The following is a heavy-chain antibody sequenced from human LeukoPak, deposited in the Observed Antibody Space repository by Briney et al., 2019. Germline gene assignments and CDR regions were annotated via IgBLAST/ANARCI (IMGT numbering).Heavy chain of an antibody. V-gene: IGHV3-11*01. CDR3: ARQVPEMAFYYYYMDV. D-gene: IGHD5-24*01. CDR2: ITHNGSA. J-gene: IGHJ6*03. Sequence: GGSLGLSCAASGFTFSDYSMSWIRQAPGRGLEWISYITHNGSAMYADSVKGRFTISRDNARNLLYLQMSSLTAEDTAVYYCARQVPEMAFYYYYMDVWGKGTTVTVSS. CDR1: GFTFSDYS.